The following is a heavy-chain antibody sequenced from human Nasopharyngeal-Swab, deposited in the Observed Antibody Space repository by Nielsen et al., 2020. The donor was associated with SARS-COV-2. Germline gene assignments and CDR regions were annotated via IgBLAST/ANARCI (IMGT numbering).Heavy chain of an antibody. CDR1: GGSFTGYY. V-gene: IGHV4-34*01. CDR3: ARGRRTMVRGIIISRSYYYSMDV. CDR2: INHSGST. D-gene: IGHD3-10*01. J-gene: IGHJ6*03. Sequence: SETLSLTCAVYGGSFTGYYWSWIRQPPGKGLEWIGEINHSGSTNYNPSLKSRVTISVDTSKNQFSLKLTSVTAADTAVYYCARGRRTMVRGIIISRSYYYSMDVWRKGTTVTVSS.